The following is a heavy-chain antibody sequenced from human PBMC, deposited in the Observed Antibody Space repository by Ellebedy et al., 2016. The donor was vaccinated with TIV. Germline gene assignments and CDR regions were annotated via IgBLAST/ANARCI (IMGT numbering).Heavy chain of an antibody. V-gene: IGHV4-34*01. J-gene: IGHJ3*02. D-gene: IGHD4-11*01. CDR2: ISNSGRT. CDR3: ASREGVVTTPAENDAFDI. CDR1: GGSFSGYY. Sequence: SETLSLXXAVYGGSFSGYYWTWIRQAPGKGLEWLGYISNSGRTYYNPSLKSRLVLSLDTAKNHFSLKLMSVTAADTSLYYCASREGVVTTPAENDAFDIWGQGTMVTVSS.